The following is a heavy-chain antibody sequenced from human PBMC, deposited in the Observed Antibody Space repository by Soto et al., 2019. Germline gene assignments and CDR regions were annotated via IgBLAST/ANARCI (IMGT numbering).Heavy chain of an antibody. Sequence: GGSLRLSCAASGFTFSSYAMSWVRQAPGKGLEWVSAISGSGGSTYYADSVKGRFTISRDNSKNTLYLQMNSLRAEDTAVYYCAKDRGPGGAMVRGVPDRLYFDYWGQGTLVTVSS. D-gene: IGHD3-10*01. V-gene: IGHV3-23*01. CDR1: GFTFSSYA. CDR2: ISGSGGST. J-gene: IGHJ4*02. CDR3: AKDRGPGGAMVRGVPDRLYFDY.